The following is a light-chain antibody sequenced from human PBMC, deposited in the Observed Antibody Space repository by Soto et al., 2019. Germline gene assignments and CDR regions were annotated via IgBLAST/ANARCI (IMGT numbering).Light chain of an antibody. CDR3: QQYGISPLYT. CDR2: CAS. V-gene: IGKV3-20*01. CDR1: QSVSSSY. Sequence: EIVLTQSPGTLSLSPGERATLSCRASQSVSSSYLAWYQQKPGHAPRLLIYCASSRATGIPDRFSGSGSGTDYTLPISRLEPEDFTVYYCQQYGISPLYTFGQGTQLEIK. J-gene: IGKJ2*01.